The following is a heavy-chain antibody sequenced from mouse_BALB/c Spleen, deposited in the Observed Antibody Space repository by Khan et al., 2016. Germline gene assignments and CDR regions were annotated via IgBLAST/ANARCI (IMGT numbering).Heavy chain of an antibody. Sequence: EVQLQESGPGLVKPSQSLSLTCTVTGYLITSDYAWNWIRQFPGNKLEWMGYISYSGSTSYNPSLKSRISITRDTSKNQFFLQLNSVTTEDTATYYCARASYGNTWFAYWGQGTLVTVSA. CDR2: ISYSGST. CDR1: GYLITSDYA. CDR3: ARASYGNTWFAY. J-gene: IGHJ3*01. D-gene: IGHD2-1*01. V-gene: IGHV3-2*02.